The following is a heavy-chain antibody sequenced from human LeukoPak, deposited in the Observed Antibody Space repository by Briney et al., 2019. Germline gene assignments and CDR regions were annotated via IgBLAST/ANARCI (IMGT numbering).Heavy chain of an antibody. CDR1: GGSFSGYY. CDR3: ARVKGSKYCSSTSCYKGPQSYYYYGMDV. J-gene: IGHJ6*02. Sequence: SETLSLTCAVYGGSFSGYYWSWIRQPPGKGLEWIGEINHSGSTNYNPSLKSRVTISVDTSKNQFSLKLSSVTAADTAVYYCARVKGSKYCSSTSCYKGPQSYYYYGMDVWGQGITVTVSS. D-gene: IGHD2-2*02. CDR2: INHSGST. V-gene: IGHV4-34*01.